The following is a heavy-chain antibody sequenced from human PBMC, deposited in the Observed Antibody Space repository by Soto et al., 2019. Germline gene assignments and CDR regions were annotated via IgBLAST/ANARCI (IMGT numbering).Heavy chain of an antibody. CDR3: ARDGVYGSGDDAFVI. Sequence: GASVKVSCKASGYTFTRYGISWVRQAPGQGLEWMGWISAYNGNTNYAQKLQGRVTMTTDTSTSTAYMELRSLRSDDTAVYYCARDGVYGSGDDAFVIWGQGTMVTVSS. CDR2: ISAYNGNT. D-gene: IGHD3-10*01. J-gene: IGHJ3*02. CDR1: GYTFTRYG. V-gene: IGHV1-18*01.